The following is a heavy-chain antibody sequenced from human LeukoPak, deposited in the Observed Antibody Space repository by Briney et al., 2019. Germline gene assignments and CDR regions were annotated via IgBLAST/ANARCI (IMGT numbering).Heavy chain of an antibody. V-gene: IGHV4-59*08. CDR2: ISYSGRP. CDR3: TRHRGIYWLFDS. D-gene: IGHD2-8*02. J-gene: IGHJ4*02. CDR1: GGSFSSDY. Sequence: SETLSLTCTDSGGSFSSDYWSWIRQPPGKELEWIGYISYSGRPTYNPPLKSRVSILVDTSSRRLSLSLASVTAADTAVYYCTRHRGIYWLFDSWGRGTLVTVSS.